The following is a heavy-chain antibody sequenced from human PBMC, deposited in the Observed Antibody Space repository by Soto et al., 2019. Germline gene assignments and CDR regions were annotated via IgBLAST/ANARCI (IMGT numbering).Heavy chain of an antibody. CDR1: GGTFSSYG. D-gene: IGHD6-13*01. Sequence: ASVKVSCKASGGTFSSYGISWVRQAPGQGLEWMGWISAYNGNTNYAQTLQGRVTITTDTSTSTAYMELRSLRSDDTAVYYCAREVLSRYSSSWYNWFDPWGQGTLVTVSS. J-gene: IGHJ5*02. CDR2: ISAYNGNT. V-gene: IGHV1-18*01. CDR3: AREVLSRYSSSWYNWFDP.